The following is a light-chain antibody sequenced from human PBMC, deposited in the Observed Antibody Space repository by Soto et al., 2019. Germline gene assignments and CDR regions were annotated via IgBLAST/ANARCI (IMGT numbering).Light chain of an antibody. Sequence: VMTQSPAALSVSPGQRPPLSCRASQTVSTTVAWYHQKPGQAPRLLVYGASTRATGIPARFSGSGAGTDFTLAITSLQSEDFGVYFCQQYKDWPTTFGQGTKVDIK. CDR2: GAS. CDR3: QQYKDWPTT. J-gene: IGKJ1*01. V-gene: IGKV3-15*01. CDR1: QTVSTT.